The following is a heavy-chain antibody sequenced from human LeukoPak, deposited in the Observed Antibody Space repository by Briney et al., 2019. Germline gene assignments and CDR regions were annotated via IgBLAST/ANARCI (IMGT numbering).Heavy chain of an antibody. V-gene: IGHV3-21*01. Sequence: GGSLRLSCAASGFTLSDYHMNWVRQAPGKGLEWLSSITTISHYIYYAGAVRGRFTISRDNAKNSLYLQMNSLRSEDTDVYYCARSGGPGTYHQLRYNWFDPWGQGTLVTVSS. CDR3: ARSGGPGTYHQLRYNWFDP. J-gene: IGHJ5*02. D-gene: IGHD3-10*01. CDR2: ITTISHYI. CDR1: GFTLSDYH.